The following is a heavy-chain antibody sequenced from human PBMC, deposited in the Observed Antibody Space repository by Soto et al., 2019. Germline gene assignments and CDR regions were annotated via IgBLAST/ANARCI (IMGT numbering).Heavy chain of an antibody. J-gene: IGHJ4*02. CDR1: GGSISSYY. Sequence: PSETLSLTCTVSGGSISSYYWSWIRQPPGKGLEWIGYIYYSGSTNYNPSLKSRVTISVDTSKNQFSLKLSSVTAEDTAVYYCAKARGSRTPAPGTYWGQGILVTVSS. V-gene: IGHV4-59*01. CDR2: IYYSGST. D-gene: IGHD2-2*01. CDR3: AKARGSRTPAPGTY.